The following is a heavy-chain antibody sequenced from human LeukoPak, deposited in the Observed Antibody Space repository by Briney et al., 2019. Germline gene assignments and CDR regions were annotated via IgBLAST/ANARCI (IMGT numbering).Heavy chain of an antibody. CDR1: GGSISSYY. Sequence: ASETLSLTCTVSGGSISSYYWSWIRQPAGKGLEWIGRIYTSGSTNYNPSLKSRVTMSVDTSKNQFSLKLSSVTAADTAVYYCARDRRIQLWLLRPSEKSPFDYWGQGTLVTVSS. V-gene: IGHV4-4*07. D-gene: IGHD5-18*01. CDR2: IYTSGST. CDR3: ARDRRIQLWLLRPSEKSPFDY. J-gene: IGHJ4*02.